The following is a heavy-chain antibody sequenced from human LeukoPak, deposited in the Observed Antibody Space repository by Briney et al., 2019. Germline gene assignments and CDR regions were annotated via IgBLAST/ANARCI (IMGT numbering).Heavy chain of an antibody. CDR1: GFTFSNYA. CDR3: AKSPYCSSTTCYLGHYGMDV. CDR2: ISGSGGTT. V-gene: IGHV3-23*01. Sequence: GGSLRLSCAASGFTFSNYAMSWVRQAPGKGLEWVSAISGSGGTTYYADSVKGRFTISRDNSKNTLYLQMNSLRAEDTAVYYCAKSPYCSSTTCYLGHYGMDVWGQGTTVTASS. D-gene: IGHD2-2*01. J-gene: IGHJ6*02.